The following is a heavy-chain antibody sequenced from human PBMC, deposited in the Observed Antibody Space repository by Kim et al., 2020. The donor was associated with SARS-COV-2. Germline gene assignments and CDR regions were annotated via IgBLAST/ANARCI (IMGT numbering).Heavy chain of an antibody. CDR2: ISTSGGRT. CDR3: AKVSSAGYYYGMDV. Sequence: GGSLRLSCAASGFTFSAFAMTWVRQAPGKGLEWVSAISTSGGRTYYGDSVKGRFTISRDNSKNTLFLQMNSLRAEETAEYSCAKVSSAGYYYGMDVWGQGTTVTVSS. V-gene: IGHV3-23*01. D-gene: IGHD3-22*01. J-gene: IGHJ6*02. CDR1: GFTFSAFA.